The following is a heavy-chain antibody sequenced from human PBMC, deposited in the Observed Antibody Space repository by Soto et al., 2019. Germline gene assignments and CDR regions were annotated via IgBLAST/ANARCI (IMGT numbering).Heavy chain of an antibody. J-gene: IGHJ4*02. CDR3: ARYCSGGSCHRGVPDY. CDR1: GYTFTSYD. Sequence: ASVKVSCKASGYTFTSYDINWVRQATGQGLEWMGWMNPNSGNTGYAQKFQGRVTMTADTSTNTAYMELRSLRSDDTAVYYCARYCSGGSCHRGVPDYWGEGTLVTVSS. D-gene: IGHD2-15*01. V-gene: IGHV1-8*01. CDR2: MNPNSGNT.